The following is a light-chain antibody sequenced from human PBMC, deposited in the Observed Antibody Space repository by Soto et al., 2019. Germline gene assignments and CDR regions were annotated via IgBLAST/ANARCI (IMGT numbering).Light chain of an antibody. V-gene: IGLV2-14*03. Sequence: SALTQPASVSGSPGHSITISCSGTSSDVGGYNYVSWYQPHPGKAPKLMIYDVSNRPSGVSNRFSGSKSGNTASLTISGLQAEDESDYYCSSYRSTSTLNVFGTGTKLTVL. CDR2: DVS. CDR3: SSYRSTSTLNV. J-gene: IGLJ1*01. CDR1: SSDVGGYNY.